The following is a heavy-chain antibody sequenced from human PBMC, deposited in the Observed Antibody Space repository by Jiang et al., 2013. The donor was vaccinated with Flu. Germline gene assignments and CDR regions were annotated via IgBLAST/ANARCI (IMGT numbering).Heavy chain of an antibody. CDR1: GYTFTSYA. V-gene: IGHV1-3*01. CDR3: ARRVEENNYYYYGMDV. D-gene: IGHD5-24*01. J-gene: IGHJ6*02. Sequence: EVKKPGASVKVSCKASGYTFTSYAMHWVRQAPGQRLEWMGWINAGNGNTKYSQKFQGRVTITRDTSASTAYMELSSLRSEDTAVYYCARRVEENNYYYYGMDVWGQGTTVTVSS. CDR2: INAGNGNT.